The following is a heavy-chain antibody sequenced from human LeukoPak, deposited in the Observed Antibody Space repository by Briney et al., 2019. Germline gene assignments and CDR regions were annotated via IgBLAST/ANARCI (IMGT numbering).Heavy chain of an antibody. J-gene: IGHJ3*02. CDR1: GGSISSYY. Sequence: SETLSLTCTVSGGSISSYYWSWIRQPPGKGLEWIGYIYYSGSTNYNPSLKSRVTISVDTSKNQFSLKLSSVTAADTAVYYCARDGATVTYDAFDIWGQGTMVTVSS. V-gene: IGHV4-59*01. CDR3: ARDGATVTYDAFDI. D-gene: IGHD4-17*01. CDR2: IYYSGST.